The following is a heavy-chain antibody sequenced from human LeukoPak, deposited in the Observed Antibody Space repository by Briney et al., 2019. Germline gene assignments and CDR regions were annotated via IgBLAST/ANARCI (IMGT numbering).Heavy chain of an antibody. CDR1: VGSISSSNW. CDR2: IYHSGST. V-gene: IGHV4-4*02. CDR3: ARDYQGGYGDKTVDY. D-gene: IGHD5-18*01. Sequence: SGTLSLTCAVSVGSISSSNWWSWVRQPPGKGLEWIGEIYHSGSTNYNPSLKSRVTISVDKSKNQFSLKLSSVTAADTAVYYCARDYQGGYGDKTVDYWGQGTLVTVSS. J-gene: IGHJ4*02.